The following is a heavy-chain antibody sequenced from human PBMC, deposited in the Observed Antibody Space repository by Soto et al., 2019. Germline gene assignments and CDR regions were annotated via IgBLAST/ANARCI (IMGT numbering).Heavy chain of an antibody. CDR3: ARQAIGYYFDY. Sequence: PSETLSLTCTVSGGSISSYYWSWIRQPPGKGLEWIGYIYYSGSTNYNPSLKSRVTISVDTSKNQFSLKLSSVTAADTAVYYCARQAIGYYFDYWGQGTLVTVSS. V-gene: IGHV4-59*08. CDR1: GGSISSYY. CDR2: IYYSGST. J-gene: IGHJ4*02. D-gene: IGHD2-15*01.